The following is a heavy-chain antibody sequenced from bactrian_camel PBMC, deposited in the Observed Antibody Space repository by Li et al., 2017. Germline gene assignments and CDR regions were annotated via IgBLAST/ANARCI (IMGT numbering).Heavy chain of an antibody. V-gene: IGHV3S40*01. J-gene: IGHJ4*01. Sequence: VQLVESGGGSVQAGGSLRLSCAASGYVGRHNICLGWFRQTPGKAREWIAALDSDGSPSYADSVKGRFTVSADSASNTASLQMNNLKSEDSAMYYCAAGYSDYGQCSFEYADWGQGTQVTVS. CDR3: AAGYSDYGQCSFEYAD. CDR1: GYVGRHNIC. D-gene: IGHD4*01. CDR2: LDSDGSPS.